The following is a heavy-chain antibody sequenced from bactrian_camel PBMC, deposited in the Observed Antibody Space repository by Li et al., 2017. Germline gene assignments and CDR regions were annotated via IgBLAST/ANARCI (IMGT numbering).Heavy chain of an antibody. CDR3: SRDPSGVT. CDR1: GSGYFYSDYE. Sequence: QVQLVESGGGSVQSGDTLRLSCAVSGSGYFYSDYEMAWFRQATGKEREGVAAIDRADSVSYANSVKGRFTISRDNVKNTVLLQMNSLKPEDKAVYYCSRDPSGVTRGQGTQVTVS. CDR2: IDRADSV. V-gene: IGHV3S53*01. J-gene: IGHJ4*01. D-gene: IGHD3*01.